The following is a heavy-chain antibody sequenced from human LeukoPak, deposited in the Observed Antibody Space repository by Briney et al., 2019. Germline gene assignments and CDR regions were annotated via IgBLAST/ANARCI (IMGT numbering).Heavy chain of an antibody. D-gene: IGHD3-16*01. Sequence: GESLRISCKGSGYSFTSYWIGWVRLMPGKGLEWMGIIYPGDSDTRYSPSLQGQVTISADKSISTAYLQWSSLKASDTAMYYCARRAGGNRWDFDYWGQGSLVTVSS. J-gene: IGHJ4*02. V-gene: IGHV5-51*01. CDR1: GYSFTSYW. CDR3: ARRAGGNRWDFDY. CDR2: IYPGDSDT.